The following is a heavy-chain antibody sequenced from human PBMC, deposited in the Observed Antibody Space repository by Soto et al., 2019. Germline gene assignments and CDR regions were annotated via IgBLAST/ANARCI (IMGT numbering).Heavy chain of an antibody. V-gene: IGHV3-23*01. D-gene: IGHD1-1*01. CDR3: VRDLYRSATMPCLDH. CDR1: GFTFINYA. CDR2: ISDNGGDS. J-gene: IGHJ4*02. Sequence: PGGSLRLSCEASGFTFINYAMSWVRQPPGKGLEWVSSISDNGGDSYYADSMDGRFTVSRDNSKNTLYLQINSLRAEDTAIYYCVRDLYRSATMPCLDHWGQGALVTAPQ.